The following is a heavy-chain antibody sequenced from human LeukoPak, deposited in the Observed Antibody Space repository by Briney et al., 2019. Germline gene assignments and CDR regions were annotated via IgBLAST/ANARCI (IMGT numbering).Heavy chain of an antibody. CDR1: GGTFSSYA. D-gene: IGHD4-17*01. CDR2: IIPIFGTA. J-gene: IGHJ5*02. Sequence: GSSVKVSCKASGGTFSSYAISWVRQAPGQGLEWMGGIIPIFGTANYAQKFQGRVTITADESTSTAYMELSSLRSEDTAVYYCARDGGRDYGDNWFDPWGQGTLVTVSS. V-gene: IGHV1-69*01. CDR3: ARDGGRDYGDNWFDP.